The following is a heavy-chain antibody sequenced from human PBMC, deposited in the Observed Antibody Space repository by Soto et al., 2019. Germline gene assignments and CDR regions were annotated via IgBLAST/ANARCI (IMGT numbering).Heavy chain of an antibody. CDR3: ARYGSSWYMFDP. D-gene: IGHD6-13*01. CDR2: IYHSGST. J-gene: IGHJ5*02. CDR1: GFTFSSYEM. Sequence: PGGSLRLSCAASGFTFSSYEMNWVRQPPGKGLEWIGEIYHSGSTNYNPSLKSRVTISVDKSKNQFSLKLCSVTAADTAVYYCARYGSSWYMFDPWGQGTLVTVSS. V-gene: IGHV4-4*02.